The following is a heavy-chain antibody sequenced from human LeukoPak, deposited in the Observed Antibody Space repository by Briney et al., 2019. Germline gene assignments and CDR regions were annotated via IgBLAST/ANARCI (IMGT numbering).Heavy chain of an antibody. V-gene: IGHV4-59*12. CDR2: IHYTGST. D-gene: IGHD1-1*01. CDR3: ASASNNYYFDF. Sequence: PSETLSLTCTVSGGSISSYYWTWIRQPPGKGLEWIGYIHYTGSTNYNPSLKSRVTISIDTSKNQFSLHLTSVTAADTAVYYCASASNNYYFDFWGQGTLVTVSS. J-gene: IGHJ4*02. CDR1: GGSISSYY.